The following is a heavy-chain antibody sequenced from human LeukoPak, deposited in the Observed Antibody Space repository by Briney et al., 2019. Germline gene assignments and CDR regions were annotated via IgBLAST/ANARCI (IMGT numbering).Heavy chain of an antibody. Sequence: SETLSLICSVSGDSITNGFHYWDWVRQSPQRGLEWVGSVYYTGTTYFHPSLEGRVTISIDTSQNLFSLNLTSVTAADTATYFRARRATKGLALGAFDFWSQRTGVTVSS. CDR1: GDSITNGFHY. CDR3: ARRATKGLALGAFDF. J-gene: IGHJ3*01. V-gene: IGHV4-39*02. D-gene: IGHD3-3*01. CDR2: VYYTGTT.